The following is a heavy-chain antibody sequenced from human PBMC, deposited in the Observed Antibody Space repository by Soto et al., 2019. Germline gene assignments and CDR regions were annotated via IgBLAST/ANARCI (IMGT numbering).Heavy chain of an antibody. D-gene: IGHD4-17*01. J-gene: IGHJ4*02. CDR3: ARRENGDYINFLDS. CDR2: IFYTGNS. CDR1: GTSFSDFS. Sequence: QVQLQQWGAGLLKPSETLSLTCAVSGTSFSDFSWSWVRQSPGRGLEWIGEIFYTGNSNYRPSLKSRLTMSVDTSKNHFSLRLSAVTAADTGVYYCARRENGDYINFLDSWGQGTLVTVSS. V-gene: IGHV4-34*12.